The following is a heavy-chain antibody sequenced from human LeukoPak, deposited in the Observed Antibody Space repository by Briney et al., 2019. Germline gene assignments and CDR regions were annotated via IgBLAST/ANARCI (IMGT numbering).Heavy chain of an antibody. D-gene: IGHD2-15*01. Sequence: GGSLRLSCAASGFTVSSNYMSWVRQAPGKGLEWVSVIYSGGSTYYADSVKGRFTISRDNSKNTLYLQMNSLRAEDTAVYFCARGGGGRSDYNYYGMDVWGQGTTVTVSS. CDR3: ARGGGGRSDYNYYGMDV. J-gene: IGHJ6*02. CDR2: IYSGGST. V-gene: IGHV3-66*02. CDR1: GFTVSSNY.